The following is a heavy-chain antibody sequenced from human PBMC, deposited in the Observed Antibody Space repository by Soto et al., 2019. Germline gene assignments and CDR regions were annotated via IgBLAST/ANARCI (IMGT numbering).Heavy chain of an antibody. V-gene: IGHV3-23*01. J-gene: IGHJ4*02. D-gene: IGHD3-3*01. Sequence: GGSLRLSCAASGFTFSSYAMSWVRQAPGKGLEWVSGISGVGGNTYYADSVKGRFTIFRDNPRNTLWLLMNSLRADDTAVYYCAKDYDANSLRRALAYWGQGTLVTVSS. CDR2: ISGVGGNT. CDR3: AKDYDANSLRRALAY. CDR1: GFTFSSYA.